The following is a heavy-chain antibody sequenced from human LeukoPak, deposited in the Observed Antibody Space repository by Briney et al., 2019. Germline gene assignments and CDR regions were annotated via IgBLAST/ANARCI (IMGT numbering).Heavy chain of an antibody. V-gene: IGHV3-23*01. CDR3: ARHLGPDI. CDR1: GFTSSNYA. J-gene: IGHJ3*02. Sequence: GGSLRLSCVDSGFTSSNYAMTWVRQAPGKGLEWVSVISDNGAGTYYVDSVKGRFTVSRDNSKKTLYLQMNSLRAEATVVYYCARHLGPDIWGQGTKVTVSS. CDR2: ISDNGAGT.